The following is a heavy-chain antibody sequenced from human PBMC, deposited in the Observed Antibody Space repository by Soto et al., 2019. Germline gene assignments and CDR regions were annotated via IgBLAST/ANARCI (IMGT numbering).Heavy chain of an antibody. V-gene: IGHV3-33*01. J-gene: IGHJ6*02. D-gene: IGHD3-10*01. CDR3: ARDTARAMVRIYYGMDV. CDR2: IWYDGSNK. Sequence: QVQLVESGGGVVQPGRSLRLSCAASGFTFSSYGMHWVRQAPGKGLEWVAVIWYDGSNKYYADSVKGRFTISRDNSKTTRYLEMNSLSAEDTAVYYCARDTARAMVRIYYGMDVWGQGTTVTVSS. CDR1: GFTFSSYG.